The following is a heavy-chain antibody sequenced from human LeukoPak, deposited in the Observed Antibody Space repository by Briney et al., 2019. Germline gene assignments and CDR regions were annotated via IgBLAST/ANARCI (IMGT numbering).Heavy chain of an antibody. Sequence: GGSLRLSCAASGFTFSAFWMHWVRQAPGKGLEYVSVINGDGRTTYYIDSVKGRFTISRDNSKNTLYPQMSSLSTEDTAVYYCVGDQVDDTGYLRWGQGTRVTVSA. J-gene: IGHJ4*02. CDR1: GFTFSAFW. D-gene: IGHD5-12*01. CDR2: INGDGRTT. V-gene: IGHV3-64D*06. CDR3: VGDQVDDTGYLR.